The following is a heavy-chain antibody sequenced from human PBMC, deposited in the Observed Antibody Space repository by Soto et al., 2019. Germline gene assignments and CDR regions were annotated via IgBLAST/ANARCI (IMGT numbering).Heavy chain of an antibody. D-gene: IGHD6-13*01. CDR2: TYYRSKWYN. CDR3: ARDREDPGYSSSWNWFDP. V-gene: IGHV6-1*01. Sequence: QSQTLSLTCAISGDSVSSNSAAWNWIRQSPSRGLEWLGRTYYRSKWYNDYAVSVKSRITINPDTSKNQFSLQLNSVTPEDTAVYYCARDREDPGYSSSWNWFDPWGQGTLVTVSS. J-gene: IGHJ5*02. CDR1: GDSVSSNSAA.